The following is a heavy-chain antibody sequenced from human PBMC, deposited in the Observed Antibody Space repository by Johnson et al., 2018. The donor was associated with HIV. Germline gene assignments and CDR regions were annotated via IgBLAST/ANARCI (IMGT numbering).Heavy chain of an antibody. J-gene: IGHJ3*02. Sequence: VQLVESGGGVVRPGGSLRLSCATSGFTFGDYGVSWIRQVPGKGLEWVSGISWNGGRTVYVDSVKGRFTSSRDNAKNSLFLKMNSLRAEDTAVYYCARDITAARPSAFDIWGQGTMVTVSS. V-gene: IGHV3-20*04. CDR1: GFTFGDYG. D-gene: IGHD6-6*01. CDR2: ISWNGGRT. CDR3: ARDITAARPSAFDI.